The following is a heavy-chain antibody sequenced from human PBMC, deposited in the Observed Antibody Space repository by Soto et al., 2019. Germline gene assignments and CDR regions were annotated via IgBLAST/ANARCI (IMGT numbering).Heavy chain of an antibody. Sequence: QVQLVESGGGVVQPGRSLRLSCAASGFSFSSYGMHWVRQAPGKGLEWVAVISYDGSNKYYADSVKGRFTISRDNSKNTLYLQMNSLRAEDTAVYYCATGRWGSSWHTAGGEYFQHWGQGTLVTVSS. J-gene: IGHJ1*01. V-gene: IGHV3-30*03. D-gene: IGHD6-13*01. CDR3: ATGRWGSSWHTAGGEYFQH. CDR2: ISYDGSNK. CDR1: GFSFSSYG.